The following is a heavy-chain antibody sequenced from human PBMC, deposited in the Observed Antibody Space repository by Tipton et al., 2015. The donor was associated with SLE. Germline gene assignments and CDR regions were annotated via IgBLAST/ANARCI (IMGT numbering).Heavy chain of an antibody. Sequence: SLRLSCAASGFNVSSNYMSWVRQAPGKGLEWVSVIYSGGSTNYADSVKGRFTISRDKSKNTLYLQMNSLRAGDTAVYYCAIGAPTGFDYWGQGTLVTVSS. CDR3: AIGAPTGFDY. V-gene: IGHV3-66*02. D-gene: IGHD6-13*01. J-gene: IGHJ4*02. CDR1: GFNVSSNY. CDR2: IYSGGST.